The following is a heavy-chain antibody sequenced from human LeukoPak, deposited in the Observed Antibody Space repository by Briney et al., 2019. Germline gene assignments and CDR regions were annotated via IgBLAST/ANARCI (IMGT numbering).Heavy chain of an antibody. CDR3: AKDAGGYYFDY. V-gene: IGHV3-30*18. CDR1: GLTFKSYG. J-gene: IGHJ4*02. Sequence: GGSLRLSCAASGLTFKSYGMHWVRQAPGKGLEWVAVISYDGSNKYYADSVKGRFTISRDNSKNTLYLQMNSLRAEDTAVYYCAKDAGGYYFDYWGQGTLVTVSS. D-gene: IGHD3-16*01. CDR2: ISYDGSNK.